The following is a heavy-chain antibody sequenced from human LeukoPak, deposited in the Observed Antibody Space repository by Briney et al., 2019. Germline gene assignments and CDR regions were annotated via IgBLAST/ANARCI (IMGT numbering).Heavy chain of an antibody. J-gene: IGHJ4*02. CDR2: INHSGST. CDR1: GGSFSGYY. V-gene: IGHV4-34*01. Sequence: PSETLSLTCAVYGGSFSGYYWSWIRQPPGKGLEWIGEINHSGSTNYNPSLKSRVTISVDTSKNQFFLKLSSVTAADTAAYYCARGTGWYDYWGQGTLVTVSS. D-gene: IGHD6-19*01. CDR3: ARGTGWYDY.